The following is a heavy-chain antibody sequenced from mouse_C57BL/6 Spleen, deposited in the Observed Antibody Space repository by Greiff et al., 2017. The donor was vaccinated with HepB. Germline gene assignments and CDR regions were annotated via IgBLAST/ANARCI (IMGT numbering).Heavy chain of an antibody. J-gene: IGHJ2*01. CDR3: ARAYYGSSFGVDY. D-gene: IGHD1-1*01. CDR2: ISYDGSN. CDR1: GYSITSGYY. Sequence: VQLKESGPGLVKPSQSLSLTCSVTGYSITSGYYWNWIRQFPGNKLEWMGYISYDGSNNYNPSLKNRISITRDTSKNQFFLKLNSVTTEDTATYYCARAYYGSSFGVDYWGQGTTLTVSS. V-gene: IGHV3-6*01.